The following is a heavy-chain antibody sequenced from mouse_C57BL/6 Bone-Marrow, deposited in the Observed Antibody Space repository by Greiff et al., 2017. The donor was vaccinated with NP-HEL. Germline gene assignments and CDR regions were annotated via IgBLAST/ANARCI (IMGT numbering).Heavy chain of an antibody. CDR1: EYEFPSHD. V-gene: IGHV5-2*01. D-gene: IGHD2-4*01. CDR3: ARHDYDYDYYAMDY. Sequence: DVKLVESGGGLVQPGESLKLSCESNEYEFPSHDMSWVRKTPEKRLELVAAINSDGGSTSYPDTMERRFIISRDNTKKTLYLPVSRLRSEDTALYDCARHDYDYDYYAMDYWGQGTSVTVSS. CDR2: INSDGGST. J-gene: IGHJ4*01.